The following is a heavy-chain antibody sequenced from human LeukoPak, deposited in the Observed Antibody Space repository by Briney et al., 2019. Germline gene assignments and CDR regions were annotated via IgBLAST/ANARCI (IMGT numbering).Heavy chain of an antibody. Sequence: ASVRVSCKVSGYTLTELSMHWVRQAPGKGLEWMGAFDPEDGETVYAQKFQGRVTMTEDTSTDTAYMELTSLRSEDTAVYYCARVGIKVVVAATEYYFDYWGQGTLVTVSS. CDR2: FDPEDGET. J-gene: IGHJ4*02. CDR3: ARVGIKVVVAATEYYFDY. V-gene: IGHV1-24*01. CDR1: GYTLTELS. D-gene: IGHD2-15*01.